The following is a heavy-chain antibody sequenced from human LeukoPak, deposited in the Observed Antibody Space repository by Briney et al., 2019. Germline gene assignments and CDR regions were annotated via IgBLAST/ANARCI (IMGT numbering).Heavy chain of an antibody. CDR3: ARRITAAGTLDY. Sequence: GGSLRLSCAASGFTFSNYDMHWVRQTTGKGLEWVSAINTAGDTYYPGSVKGRFTISRENAKNSFYLQMNSLRAEDTAVYYCARRITAAGTLDYWGQGTLVTVSS. J-gene: IGHJ4*02. V-gene: IGHV3-13*01. CDR2: INTAGDT. D-gene: IGHD6-13*01. CDR1: GFTFSNYD.